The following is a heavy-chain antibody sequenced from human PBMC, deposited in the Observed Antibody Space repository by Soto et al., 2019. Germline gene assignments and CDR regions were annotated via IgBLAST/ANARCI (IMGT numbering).Heavy chain of an antibody. CDR2: ISGSGDST. D-gene: IGHD1-26*01. V-gene: IGHV3-23*01. CDR3: ARRGSGSYYDY. J-gene: IGHJ4*02. Sequence: GGSLRLSCAASGFTFSSYAMRWVRQAPGKGLEWVSAISGSGDSTYYADYVKGRFTTSRDNSKNTLYLQMNSLRAEDTAVYYCARRGSGSYYDYWGQGTLVTVSS. CDR1: GFTFSSYA.